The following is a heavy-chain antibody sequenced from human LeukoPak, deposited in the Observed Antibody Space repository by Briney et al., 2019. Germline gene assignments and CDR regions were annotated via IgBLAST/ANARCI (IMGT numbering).Heavy chain of an antibody. CDR1: GFVFRNYA. CDR2: ISYDGTNK. D-gene: IGHD4-17*01. Sequence: GGSLRLFCAASGFVFRNYAMHWVRRAPGKGLEWLAVISYDGTNKYYADSVKGRFTISRDNSKNTLYLQINSLRTEDTAVYYCAREEYGAHYFDYWGQGTLVTVSS. V-gene: IGHV3-30-3*01. CDR3: AREEYGAHYFDY. J-gene: IGHJ4*02.